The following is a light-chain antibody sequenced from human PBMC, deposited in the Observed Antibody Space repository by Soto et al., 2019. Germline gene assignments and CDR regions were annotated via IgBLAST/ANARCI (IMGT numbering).Light chain of an antibody. CDR2: GAS. CDR3: QQYSNWPWT. CDR1: QSVSSK. J-gene: IGKJ1*01. V-gene: IGKV3-15*01. Sequence: EMVMTQSPATLSVSPGQRATLSCRAPQSVSSKLAWYQQRRGQAPRLLIYGASTRATGIPARFSGSGSGTEFTLTISSLQSEDFAVYYCQQYSNWPWTFGQGTKVDI.